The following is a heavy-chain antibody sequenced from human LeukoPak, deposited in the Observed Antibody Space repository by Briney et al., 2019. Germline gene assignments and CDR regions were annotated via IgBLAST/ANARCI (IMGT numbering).Heavy chain of an antibody. CDR3: AAWRVGRRYYYFDY. D-gene: IGHD2-15*01. CDR1: GGSISSYY. J-gene: IGHJ4*02. Sequence: SETLSLTCTVSGGSISSYYWSWIRQPAGEGLEWIGRIYTSGSTNYNPSLKSRVTMSVDTFKNQFSLKLSSVTAADTAVYYCAAWRVGRRYYYFDYWGQGTLVTVSS. V-gene: IGHV4-4*07. CDR2: IYTSGST.